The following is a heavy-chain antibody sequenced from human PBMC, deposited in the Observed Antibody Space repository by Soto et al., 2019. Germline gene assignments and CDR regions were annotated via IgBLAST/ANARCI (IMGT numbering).Heavy chain of an antibody. Sequence: SETLSLTCTVSGGSISSYYWSWIRQPPGKGLEWIGYIYYSGSTNYNPSLKSRVSISVDTSNNQFSLKLSSVTAADTAVYYCAREYYYDSSGYYDKWFDPWGQGTLVTVSS. CDR1: GGSISSYY. D-gene: IGHD3-22*01. V-gene: IGHV4-59*12. CDR3: AREYYYDSSGYYDKWFDP. J-gene: IGHJ5*02. CDR2: IYYSGST.